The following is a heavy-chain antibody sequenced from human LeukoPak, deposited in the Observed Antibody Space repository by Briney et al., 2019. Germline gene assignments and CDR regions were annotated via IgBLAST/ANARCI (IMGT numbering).Heavy chain of an antibody. V-gene: IGHV4-59*10. CDR3: ARAAAGGVWFGELFSGGPGYTYFDY. CDR1: GGSFSGYY. Sequence: SETLSLTCAVYGGSFSGYYWSWIRQPPGKGLEWIGRIYTSGSTNYNPSLKSRVTMSVDTSKNQFSLKLSSVTAADTAVYYCARAAAGGVWFGELFSGGPGYTYFDYWGQGTLVTVSS. D-gene: IGHD3-10*01. J-gene: IGHJ4*02. CDR2: IYTSGST.